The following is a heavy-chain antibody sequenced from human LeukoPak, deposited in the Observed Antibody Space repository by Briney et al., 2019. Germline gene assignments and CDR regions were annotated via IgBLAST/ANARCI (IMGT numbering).Heavy chain of an antibody. CDR2: IYHSGTT. CDR3: ARERNGMDV. CDR1: GGSISSGGYS. J-gene: IGHJ6*02. Sequence: PSQTLSLTCAVSGGSISSGGYSWSWIRQPPGKGLEWIGYIYHSGTTYYNPSLKSRVTISVDKSKNQFSLKLTPVTAADTAVYYCARERNGMDVWGQGTTVTVSS. V-gene: IGHV4-30-2*01.